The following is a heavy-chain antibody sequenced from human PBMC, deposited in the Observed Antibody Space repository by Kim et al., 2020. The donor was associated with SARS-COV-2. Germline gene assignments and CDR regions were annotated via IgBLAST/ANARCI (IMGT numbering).Heavy chain of an antibody. CDR1: GFTFSTYS. CDR3: ARDSYGDYAADY. CDR2: ISSSGSTI. V-gene: IGHV3-48*02. Sequence: GGSLRLSCAASGFTFSTYSMNWVRQAPGRGLEWVSYISSSGSTIYYADSVKGRFTISRDNAKYSLYLQMNSLRDEDTAVYYCARDSYGDYAADYWGQGTLVTVSS. D-gene: IGHD4-17*01. J-gene: IGHJ4*02.